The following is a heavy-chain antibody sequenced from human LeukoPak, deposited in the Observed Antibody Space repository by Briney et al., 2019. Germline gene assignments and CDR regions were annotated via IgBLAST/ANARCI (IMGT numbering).Heavy chain of an antibody. CDR1: GFTFSSYS. D-gene: IGHD3-9*01. Sequence: TGGSLRLSCAASGFTFSSYSMNWVRQAPGKGLEWVSSISSSSSYIYYADSVKGRFTISRDNAKNSLYLQMNSLRAEDTAVYYCARDREDILTGYYKGDQLDYWGQGTLVTVSS. J-gene: IGHJ4*02. V-gene: IGHV3-21*01. CDR3: ARDREDILTGYYKGDQLDY. CDR2: ISSSSSYI.